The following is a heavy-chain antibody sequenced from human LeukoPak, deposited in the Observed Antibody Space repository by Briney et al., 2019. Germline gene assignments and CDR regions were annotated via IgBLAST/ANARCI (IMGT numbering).Heavy chain of an antibody. Sequence: ASVKVSCKASGYTFTSYYMHWVRQAPGQGLEWMGIINPNGGSTSYAQKFQGRVTMTRDTSTSTVYMELSSLRSEDTAVYYRARELYYGDYDILTGTFDYWGQGTLVTVSS. D-gene: IGHD3-9*01. CDR1: GYTFTSYY. J-gene: IGHJ4*02. CDR3: ARELYYGDYDILTGTFDY. V-gene: IGHV1-46*01. CDR2: INPNGGST.